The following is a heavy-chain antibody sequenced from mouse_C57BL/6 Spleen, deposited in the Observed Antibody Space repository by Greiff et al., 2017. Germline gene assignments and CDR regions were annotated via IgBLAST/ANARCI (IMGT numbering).Heavy chain of an antibody. CDR2: INPNNGGT. J-gene: IGHJ2*01. CDR1: GYTFTDYY. V-gene: IGHV1-26*01. Sequence: EVQLQQSGPELVKPGASVKISCKASGYTFTDYYMNWVKQSPGKSLEWIGDINPNNGGTSYNQKFKGKATLTVDKSSSTAYMELRSLTSEDSAVYYCARSGLRRAYYDDGGQGTTLTVSS. CDR3: ARSGLRRAYYDD. D-gene: IGHD2-4*01.